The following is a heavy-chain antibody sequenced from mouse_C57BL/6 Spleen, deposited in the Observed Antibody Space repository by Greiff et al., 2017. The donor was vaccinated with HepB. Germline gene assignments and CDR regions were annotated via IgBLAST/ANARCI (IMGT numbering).Heavy chain of an antibody. CDR3: ARKGGWERNFDV. CDR2: INPSNGGT. V-gene: IGHV1-53*01. D-gene: IGHD3-3*01. J-gene: IGHJ1*03. Sequence: QVHVKQPGTELVKPGASVKLSCKASGYTFTSYWMHWVKQRPGQGLEWIGNINPSNGGTNYNEKFKSKATLTVDKSSSTAYMQLSSLTSEDSAVYYCARKGGWERNFDVWGTGTTVTVSS. CDR1: GYTFTSYW.